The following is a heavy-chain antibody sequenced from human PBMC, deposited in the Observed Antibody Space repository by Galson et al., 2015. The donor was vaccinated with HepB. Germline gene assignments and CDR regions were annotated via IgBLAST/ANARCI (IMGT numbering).Heavy chain of an antibody. CDR3: ARGIAAAATLDY. Sequence: SLRLSCAASGFTFSSYEMNWVRQAPGKGLEWVSYISSSGSTIYYADSVKGRFTISRDNAKNSLYLQMNSLRAEGTAVYYCARGIAAAATLDYWGQGTLVTVSS. V-gene: IGHV3-48*03. CDR2: ISSSGSTI. D-gene: IGHD6-13*01. J-gene: IGHJ4*02. CDR1: GFTFSSYE.